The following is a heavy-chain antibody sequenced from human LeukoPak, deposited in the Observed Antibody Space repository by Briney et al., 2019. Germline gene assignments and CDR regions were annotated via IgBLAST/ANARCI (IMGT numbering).Heavy chain of an antibody. Sequence: ASVTVSCKGSVWIYTSCDSNWVGQATGQGLEGMGWMNPNSGSTGYAQKSQGTVNMTGNTYISTAYMELSSLRSEDTAVYYCARAPRGYSDYWGQGTLVTVSS. CDR3: ARAPRGYSDY. CDR1: VWIYTSCD. CDR2: MNPNSGST. V-gene: IGHV1-8*01. D-gene: IGHD5-18*01. J-gene: IGHJ4*02.